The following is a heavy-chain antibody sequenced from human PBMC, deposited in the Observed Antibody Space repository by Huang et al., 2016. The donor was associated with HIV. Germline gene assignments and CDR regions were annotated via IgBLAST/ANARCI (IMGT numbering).Heavy chain of an antibody. CDR2: IYSIGST. Sequence: QLQLQGSGPGLVKPSETLSLTCTVSGGSITSSSYYWGWIRQPPGRGLEWVGSIYSIGSTDYNTSLKSRVTVSVDTSKNQFSLKLSSVTAADTAVYYCARHFSYYDSSGYTPWDAFDIWGQGTMVTVSS. D-gene: IGHD3-22*01. CDR3: ARHFSYYDSSGYTPWDAFDI. V-gene: IGHV4-39*01. J-gene: IGHJ3*02. CDR1: GGSITSSSYY.